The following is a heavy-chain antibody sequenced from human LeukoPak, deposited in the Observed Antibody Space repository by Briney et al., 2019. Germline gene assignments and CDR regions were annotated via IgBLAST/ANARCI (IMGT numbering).Heavy chain of an antibody. Sequence: PSETLSLTCTVSGGSIGSYYWSWIRQPPGKGLEWIGYMYYSGSTNYNPSLKSRVTISVDTSKNQFSLKLSSVTAADTAVYYCARVNIVVVPAAIDIDWFDPWGQGTLVTVSS. V-gene: IGHV4-59*01. CDR1: GGSIGSYY. D-gene: IGHD2-2*01. J-gene: IGHJ5*02. CDR3: ARVNIVVVPAAIDIDWFDP. CDR2: MYYSGST.